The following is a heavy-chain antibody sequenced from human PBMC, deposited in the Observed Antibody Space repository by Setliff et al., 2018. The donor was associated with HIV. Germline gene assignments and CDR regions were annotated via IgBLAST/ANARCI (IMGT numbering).Heavy chain of an antibody. J-gene: IGHJ3*02. V-gene: IGHV3-21*04. CDR1: GFSFSTYS. Sequence: GGSLRLSCEASGFSFSTYSMNWVRQAPGKGLEWVSSISNSSKYIYYADSVKGRFTISRDNSKNTLYLQMNSLRAEDTAVYYCAKDDVPRDFDIWGQGTMVTVSS. CDR2: ISNSSKYI. CDR3: AKDDVPRDFDI.